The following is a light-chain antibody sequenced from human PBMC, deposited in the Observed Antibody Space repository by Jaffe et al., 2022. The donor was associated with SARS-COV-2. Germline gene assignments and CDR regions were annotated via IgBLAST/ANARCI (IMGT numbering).Light chain of an antibody. J-gene: IGKJ4*01. CDR2: KAS. CDR1: QSISSW. CDR3: QQYNSYPLT. V-gene: IGKV1-5*03. Sequence: DIQMTQSPSTLSASVGDRVTITCRASQSISSWLAWYQQKPGKAPKLLIYKASSLESGVPSRFSGSESGTEFTLTISSLQPDDFATYFCQQYNSYPLTFGGGTNVEIK.